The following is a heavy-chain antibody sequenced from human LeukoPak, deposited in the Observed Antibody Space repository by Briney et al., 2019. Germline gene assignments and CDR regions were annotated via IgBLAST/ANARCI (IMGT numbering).Heavy chain of an antibody. CDR3: ATQGDYDFWSGYYPLDY. Sequence: GGSLRLSCAASGFTVSSNYMSWVRQAPGKGLEWVSVIYSGGSTYYADSVKGRFTISRDNSKNTLYLQMNSLRAEDTAVYYCATQGDYDFWSGYYPLDYWGQGTLVTVSS. V-gene: IGHV3-53*01. D-gene: IGHD3-3*01. CDR2: IYSGGST. J-gene: IGHJ4*02. CDR1: GFTVSSNY.